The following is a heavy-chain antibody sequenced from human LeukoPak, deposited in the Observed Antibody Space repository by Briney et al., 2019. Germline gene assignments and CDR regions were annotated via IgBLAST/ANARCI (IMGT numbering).Heavy chain of an antibody. D-gene: IGHD5-12*01. V-gene: IGHV3-21*04. CDR1: GFTFSSYN. J-gene: IGHJ3*02. Sequence: GGSLRLSCAASGFTFSSYNMNWVRQAPGKGLEWVSSISSSSSYIYYADSVKGRFTISRDNAKNSLYLQMNSLRAEDTAVYYCAREMATIGDAFDIWGQGTMVTASS. CDR3: AREMATIGDAFDI. CDR2: ISSSSSYI.